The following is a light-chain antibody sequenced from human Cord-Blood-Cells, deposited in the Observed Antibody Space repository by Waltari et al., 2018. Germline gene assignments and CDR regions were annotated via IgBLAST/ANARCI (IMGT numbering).Light chain of an antibody. Sequence: QSALTQPASVSGSPGQSITIPCTGTSSDVGGYNYVSWYHQHPGKAPKLMINDVSKRPSGVSNRFSGSKSGNTASLTISGLQAEDEADYYCSSYTSSSTRVFGGGTKLTVL. CDR3: SSYTSSSTRV. CDR2: DVS. J-gene: IGLJ3*02. V-gene: IGLV2-14*01. CDR1: SSDVGGYNY.